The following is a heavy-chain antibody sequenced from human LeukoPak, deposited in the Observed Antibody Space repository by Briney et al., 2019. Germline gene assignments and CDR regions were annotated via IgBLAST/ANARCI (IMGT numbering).Heavy chain of an antibody. CDR1: GYTFTSYD. Sequence: ASVKVSCKASGYTFTSYDINWVRQATGQGLEWMGWMNPNSGNTGYAQKFQGRVTMTRNTSISTAYMELSSLRSEDTAVYYCAREGCSGGSCYSDYWGQGTLVTVSS. CDR3: AREGCSGGSCYSDY. CDR2: MNPNSGNT. J-gene: IGHJ4*02. V-gene: IGHV1-8*01. D-gene: IGHD2-15*01.